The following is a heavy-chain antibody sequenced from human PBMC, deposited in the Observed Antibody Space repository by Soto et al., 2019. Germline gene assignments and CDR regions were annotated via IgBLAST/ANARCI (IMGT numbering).Heavy chain of an antibody. D-gene: IGHD2-21*02. Sequence: QVQLVQSGAEVKKPGSSVTVSCKASGGTFSSYDISWVRQAPGQGLEWMGGIIPIFGTANYAQKFQGRVTITADESTSTAYMELSNLRSEDTAVYYCASPGRVTHYYYGMDVWGQGTTVTVSS. CDR1: GGTFSSYD. V-gene: IGHV1-69*12. CDR3: ASPGRVTHYYYGMDV. J-gene: IGHJ6*02. CDR2: IIPIFGTA.